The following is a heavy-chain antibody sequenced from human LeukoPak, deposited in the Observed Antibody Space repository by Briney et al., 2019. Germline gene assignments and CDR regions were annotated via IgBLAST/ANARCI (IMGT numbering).Heavy chain of an antibody. V-gene: IGHV3-48*04. CDR3: ARANSDWYRALDS. Sequence: GGSLRLSCAASGFTFSIYTMNWVRQAPGKGLEWVSYISGSGSAIYHADSVKGRFTISRDYAKNSLYLQMNSLRAEDTAVYYCARANSDWYRALDSWGQGTLVSVSS. CDR1: GFTFSIYT. CDR2: ISGSGSAI. D-gene: IGHD6-19*01. J-gene: IGHJ4*02.